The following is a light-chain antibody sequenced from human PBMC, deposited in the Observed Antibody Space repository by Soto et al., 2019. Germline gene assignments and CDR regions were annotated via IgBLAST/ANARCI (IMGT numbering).Light chain of an antibody. Sequence: EIVLTQSPATLSLSPGERATLSCRASQSVSSYLAWYQQKPGQAPRLLIYDASNRATGIPARFSGSGSGTDFTLTISSLQSEDFAVYYCQQYNNWLSFGQGTKVDNK. CDR2: DAS. J-gene: IGKJ1*01. CDR1: QSVSSY. V-gene: IGKV3-11*01. CDR3: QQYNNWLS.